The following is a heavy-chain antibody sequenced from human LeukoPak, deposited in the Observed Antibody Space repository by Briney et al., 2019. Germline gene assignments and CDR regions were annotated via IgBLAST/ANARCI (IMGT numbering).Heavy chain of an antibody. CDR1: GFTFSNYA. CDR3: ARGGYSADDWIWPADY. J-gene: IGHJ4*02. Sequence: GGSLRLSCAASGFTFSNYAMHWVRQAPGKGLEWVAVISYDGSNKYYADSVKGRFTISRDNFKNTLSLQMNGLRAEDTAVYYCARGGYSADDWIWPADYWGQGTLVTVSS. V-gene: IGHV3-30-3*01. D-gene: IGHD5-12*01. CDR2: ISYDGSNK.